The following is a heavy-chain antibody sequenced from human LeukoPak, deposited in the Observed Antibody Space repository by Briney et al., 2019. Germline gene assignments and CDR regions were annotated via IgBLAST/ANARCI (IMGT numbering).Heavy chain of an antibody. J-gene: IGHJ4*02. CDR1: GGTFSSYA. CDR2: IIPIFGTA. D-gene: IGHD5-18*01. CDR3: ARALGYSYGYSWYFDY. V-gene: IGHV1-69*05. Sequence: SVKVSCKASGGTFSSYAISWVRQAPGQGLGWMGGIIPIFGTANYAQKFQGRVTITTDESTSTAYMELSSLRSEDTAVYYCARALGYSYGYSWYFDYWGQGTLVTVSS.